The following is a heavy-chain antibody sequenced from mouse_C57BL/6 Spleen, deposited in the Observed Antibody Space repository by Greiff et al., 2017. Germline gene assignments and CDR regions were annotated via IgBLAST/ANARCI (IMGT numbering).Heavy chain of an antibody. CDR1: GYTFTDYN. Sequence: VQLKESGPELVKPGASVKIPCKASGYTFTDYNMDWVKQSHGKSLEWIGDINPNNGGTIYNQKFKGKATLTVEKSSSTAYMELRSLTSEDTAVYYCASRNGYFGYWYFDVWGTGTTVTVSS. V-gene: IGHV1-18*01. CDR3: ASRNGYFGYWYFDV. CDR2: INPNNGGT. D-gene: IGHD2-3*01. J-gene: IGHJ1*03.